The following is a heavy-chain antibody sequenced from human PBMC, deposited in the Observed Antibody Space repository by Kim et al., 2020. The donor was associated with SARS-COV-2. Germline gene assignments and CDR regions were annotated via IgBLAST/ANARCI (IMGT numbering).Heavy chain of an antibody. J-gene: IGHJ3*02. V-gene: IGHV3-7*01. CDR2: IKQDGSEK. D-gene: IGHD6-13*01. CDR1: GFTFSRYW. Sequence: GGSLRLSCAASGFTFSRYWMSWVRQAPGKGLEWVASIKQDGSEKYYVDSVKGRFTISRDNAKNSLYLQMNSLRAEDTAVYYCARDTDIAAAGTVGAFDIWGQGTLVTVSS. CDR3: ARDTDIAAAGTVGAFDI.